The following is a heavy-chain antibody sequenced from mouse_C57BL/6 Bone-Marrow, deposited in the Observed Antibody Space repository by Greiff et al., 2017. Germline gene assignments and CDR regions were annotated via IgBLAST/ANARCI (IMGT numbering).Heavy chain of an antibody. CDR3: AIGSSGFAY. D-gene: IGHD1-1*01. CDR1: GYSITSGYY. V-gene: IGHV3-6*01. Sequence: ESGPGLVKPSQSLSLTCSVTGYSITSGYYWNWIRQFPGNKLEWMGYISYDGSNNYNPSLKNRISITRDPSKNQFFLKLNSVTTEDTATYYCAIGSSGFAYWGQGTLVTVSA. CDR2: ISYDGSN. J-gene: IGHJ3*01.